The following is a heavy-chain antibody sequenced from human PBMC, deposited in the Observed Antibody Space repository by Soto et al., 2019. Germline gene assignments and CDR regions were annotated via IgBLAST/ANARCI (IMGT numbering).Heavy chain of an antibody. D-gene: IGHD3-10*01. V-gene: IGHV4-34*01. CDR2: INHSGST. Sequence: QVQLQQWGAGLLKPSETLSLTCAVYGGSFSSYYWSWIRQPPGKGLEWIGEINHSGSTNYNPSLKSRVTISVDTSKNQFSLKLSSVTAADTAVYYCARGKAWFGEGYYYYGMDVWGQGTTVTVSS. CDR3: ARGKAWFGEGYYYYGMDV. J-gene: IGHJ6*02. CDR1: GGSFSSYY.